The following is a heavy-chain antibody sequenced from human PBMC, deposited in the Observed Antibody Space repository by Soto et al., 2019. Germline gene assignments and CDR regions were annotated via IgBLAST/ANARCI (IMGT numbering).Heavy chain of an antibody. D-gene: IGHD6-13*01. J-gene: IGHJ6*02. CDR3: ARFKALFSIAAAGTYYYYGMDV. CDR1: GGSISSYY. Sequence: SETLSPTCTVSGGSISSYYWSWIRQPPGKGLEWIGYIYYSGSTNYNPSLKSRVTISVDTSKNQFSLNLSSVTAADTAVYYCARFKALFSIAAAGTYYYYGMDVWGQGTTVTVSS. CDR2: IYYSGST. V-gene: IGHV4-59*01.